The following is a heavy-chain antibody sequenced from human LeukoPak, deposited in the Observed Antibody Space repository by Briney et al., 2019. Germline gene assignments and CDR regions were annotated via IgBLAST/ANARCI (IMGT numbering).Heavy chain of an antibody. D-gene: IGHD6-13*01. Sequence: GGSLRLSCAASGFTFSSYGMHWVRQAPGKGLEWVAVISYDGSNKYYADSVKGRFTISRDNSKNTLYLQMNSLRAEDTAVYYCAKDHGVAAAGAYYYYYYGMDVWGQGTTVIVSS. CDR2: ISYDGSNK. CDR1: GFTFSSYG. V-gene: IGHV3-30*18. CDR3: AKDHGVAAAGAYYYYYYGMDV. J-gene: IGHJ6*02.